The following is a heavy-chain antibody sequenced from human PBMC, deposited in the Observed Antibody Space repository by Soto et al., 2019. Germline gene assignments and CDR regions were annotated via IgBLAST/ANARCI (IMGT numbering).Heavy chain of an antibody. CDR2: IYHSGST. CDR3: ARVENPVYYDSSGSFDY. CDR1: GYSISSGYY. D-gene: IGHD3-22*01. Sequence: SETLSLTCSVSGYSISSGYYWGWIRQPPGKGLEWIGSIYHSGSTYYNPSLKSRVTISVDTSKNQFSLKLSSVTAADTAVYYCARVENPVYYDSSGSFDYWGQGTLVTSPQ. J-gene: IGHJ4*02. V-gene: IGHV4-38-2*02.